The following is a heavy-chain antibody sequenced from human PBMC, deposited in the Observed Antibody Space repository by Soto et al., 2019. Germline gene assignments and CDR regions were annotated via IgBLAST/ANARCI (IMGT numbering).Heavy chain of an antibody. CDR1: GFTFTRYS. Sequence: GWSLRLSCAASGFTFTRYSMNWVRQAPGKGLEWVSSISSTTNYIYYGDSMKGRFTISRDDAKNSLYLEMNSLRAEDTAVYYCARESEDLTSNFDYWGQGTLVTVSS. V-gene: IGHV3-21*06. CDR2: ISSTTNYI. CDR3: ARESEDLTSNFDY. J-gene: IGHJ4*02.